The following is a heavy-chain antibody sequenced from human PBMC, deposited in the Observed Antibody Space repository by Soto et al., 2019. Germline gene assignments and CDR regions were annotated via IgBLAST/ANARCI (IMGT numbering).Heavy chain of an antibody. J-gene: IGHJ3*02. D-gene: IGHD3-3*01. Sequence: QVHLQESGPGLVKPSQTLSLTCTVSGGSLTSNGYYWSWFRQRPEKGLEWLGYIYYSGTTHFNPSLKSRLSISMDTSNNQFSLNLTSVTAADTAVYFCARDLLYRAVFEIWGQGTLVTVSA. V-gene: IGHV4-31*03. CDR1: GGSLTSNGYY. CDR3: ARDLLYRAVFEI. CDR2: IYYSGTT.